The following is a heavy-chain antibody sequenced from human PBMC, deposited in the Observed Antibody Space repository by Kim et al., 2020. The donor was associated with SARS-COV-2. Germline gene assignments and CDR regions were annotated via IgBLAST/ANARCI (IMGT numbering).Heavy chain of an antibody. CDR3: ASLAAAGPGDEVDY. Sequence: GGSLRLSCAASGFTFSSYWMSWVRQAPGKGLEWVANIKQDGSEKYYVDSVKGRFTISRDNAKNSLYLQMNSLRAEDTAVYYCASLAAAGPGDEVDYWGQGTLVTVSS. CDR2: IKQDGSEK. J-gene: IGHJ4*02. CDR1: GFTFSSYW. D-gene: IGHD6-13*01. V-gene: IGHV3-7*01.